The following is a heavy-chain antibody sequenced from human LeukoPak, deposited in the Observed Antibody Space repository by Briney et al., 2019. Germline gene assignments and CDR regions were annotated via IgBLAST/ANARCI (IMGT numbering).Heavy chain of an antibody. V-gene: IGHV3-21*01. D-gene: IGHD1-1*01. CDR2: ISSSSSYI. Sequence: GGSLRLSCAASGFTFSSYSMSWVRQAPGKGLEWVSSISSSSSYIYYADSVKGRFTISRDNAKNSLYLQMNSLRAEDTAVYYCARDRTRTTGGGTEFDYWGQGTLVTVSS. J-gene: IGHJ4*02. CDR1: GFTFSSYS. CDR3: ARDRTRTTGGGTEFDY.